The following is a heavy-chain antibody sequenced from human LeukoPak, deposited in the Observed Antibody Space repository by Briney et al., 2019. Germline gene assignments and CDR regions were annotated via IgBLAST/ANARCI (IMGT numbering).Heavy chain of an antibody. V-gene: IGHV4-39*01. J-gene: IGHJ5*02. CDR2: ILYSGIT. CDR1: GGSITSSDYY. CDR3: ATYTTSSGSFDP. D-gene: IGHD2-2*02. Sequence: SETLSLTCTVSGGSITSSDYYWGCIRQPPGKGLEWIATILYSGITYYNPSLKSRVTISLDTSKNQFSLNLNSVTAADTAVYYCATYTTSSGSFDPWGQGTLVTVSS.